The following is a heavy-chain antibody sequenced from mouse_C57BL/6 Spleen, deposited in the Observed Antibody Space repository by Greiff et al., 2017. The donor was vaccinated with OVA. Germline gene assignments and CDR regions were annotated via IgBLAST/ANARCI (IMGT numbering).Heavy chain of an antibody. CDR1: GYTFTSYW. V-gene: IGHV1-50*01. CDR2: IDPSDSYT. J-gene: IGHJ2*01. CDR3: ARWAGYCDY. Sequence: VQLQQPGAELVKPGASVKLSCKASGYTFTSYWMQWVKQRPGQGLEWIGEIDPSDSYTNYNQKFKGKATLTVDTSSSTAYMQLSSLTSEDSAVYYCARWAGYCDYWGQGTTLTVSS.